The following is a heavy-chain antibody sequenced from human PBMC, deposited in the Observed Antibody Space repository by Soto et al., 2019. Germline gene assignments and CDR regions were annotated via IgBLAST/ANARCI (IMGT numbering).Heavy chain of an antibody. CDR3: ARDAQSWFDP. Sequence: SETLSLTCTVSGGSISSYYWSWIRQPPGKGLEWIEYIYYSGSTNYNPSLKSRVTISVDTSKNQFSLKLSSVTAADTAVYYCARDAQSWFDPWGQGILVTVSS. V-gene: IGHV4-59*12. J-gene: IGHJ5*02. CDR2: IYYSGST. CDR1: GGSISSYY.